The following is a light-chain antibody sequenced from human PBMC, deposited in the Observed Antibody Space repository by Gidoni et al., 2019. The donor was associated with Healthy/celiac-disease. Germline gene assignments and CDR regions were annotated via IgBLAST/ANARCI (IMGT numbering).Light chain of an antibody. CDR2: DAS. J-gene: IGKJ4*01. CDR1: QSVSSY. Sequence: EIVLTQSLATLSLSPGERATLSCRASQSVSSYLAWYQQKPGQAPRLLIYDASNRATGIPARFSGSGSGTDFTLTISSLEPEDFAVYYCQQRSNWPLGLTFGGGTKVEIK. CDR3: QQRSNWPLGLT. V-gene: IGKV3-11*01.